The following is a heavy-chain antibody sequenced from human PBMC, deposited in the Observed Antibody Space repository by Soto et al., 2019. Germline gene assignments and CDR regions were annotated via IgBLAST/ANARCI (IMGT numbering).Heavy chain of an antibody. CDR2: INQSGST. CDR3: ASSSLYGMDV. Sequence: SETLSLTCAVYGESLSAYYWTWIRQPPGKGLEWIGEINQSGSTNYNPSLKSRVTMSADTSKKHFSLKVGSVTAADTAVYYCASSSLYGMDVWGQGTTVTVSS. V-gene: IGHV4-34*01. J-gene: IGHJ6*02. CDR1: GESLSAYY.